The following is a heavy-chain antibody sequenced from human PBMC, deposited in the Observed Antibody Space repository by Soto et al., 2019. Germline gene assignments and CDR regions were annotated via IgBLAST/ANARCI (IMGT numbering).Heavy chain of an antibody. CDR1: GFSFSANY. J-gene: IGHJ5*02. Sequence: EVQLVESGETWVQSGGSLRLSCVASGFSFSANYMDWVRQGPGKGLEWVGRPKANNQNFATEYAASVKGRLTISRDVSQTSVHLQMDSLQPEDTAVYFCTKEGEARWLDLWGQGTLVTVSS. D-gene: IGHD1-26*01. V-gene: IGHV3-72*01. CDR2: PKANNQNFAT. CDR3: TKEGEARWLDL.